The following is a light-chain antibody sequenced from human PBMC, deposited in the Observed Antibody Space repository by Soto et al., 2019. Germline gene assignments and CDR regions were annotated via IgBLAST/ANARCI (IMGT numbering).Light chain of an antibody. CDR2: GNS. J-gene: IGLJ1*01. CDR1: SSNIGAGYD. CDR3: QSYDSSLSGV. V-gene: IGLV1-40*01. Sequence: QSALTQAPSVSGAAGQRVTISCTGSSSNIGAGYDVHWYQQLPGTAPKLLIYGNSNRPSGVPDRFSGSKSGTSASLAITGLQAEDEADYYCQSYDSSLSGVFGTGTKVTVL.